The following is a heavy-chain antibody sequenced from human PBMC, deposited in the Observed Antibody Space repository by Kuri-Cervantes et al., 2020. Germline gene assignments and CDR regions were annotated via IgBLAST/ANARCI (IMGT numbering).Heavy chain of an antibody. V-gene: IGHV3-23*01. J-gene: IGHJ3*02. D-gene: IGHD3-10*01. CDR3: ARDKGGSGSDAFDI. CDR1: GFTFSSYA. Sequence: GESLKISCAASGFTFSSYAMSWVRQAPGKGLEWVSAISGSGGSTYDADSVKGRFTISRDNAKNSLYLQMNSLRAEDTAVYYCARDKGGSGSDAFDIWGQGTMVTVSS. CDR2: ISGSGGST.